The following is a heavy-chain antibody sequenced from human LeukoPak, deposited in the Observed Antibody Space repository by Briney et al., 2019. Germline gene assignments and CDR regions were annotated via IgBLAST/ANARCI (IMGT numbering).Heavy chain of an antibody. D-gene: IGHD6-6*01. CDR1: GFTFSSYG. Sequence: PGGSPRLSCAASGFTFSSYGMHWVRQAPGKGLEWVADISYDGSNKYYAASVKGRFTISRDNSKNTLYLQMNSLRAEDTAVYYCAKNLIAARRPYYYYGMDVWGQGTTVTVSS. J-gene: IGHJ6*02. CDR2: ISYDGSNK. CDR3: AKNLIAARRPYYYYGMDV. V-gene: IGHV3-30*18.